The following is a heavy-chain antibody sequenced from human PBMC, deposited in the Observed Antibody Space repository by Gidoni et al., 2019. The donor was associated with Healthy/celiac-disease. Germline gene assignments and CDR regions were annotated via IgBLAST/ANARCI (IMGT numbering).Heavy chain of an antibody. D-gene: IGHD1-26*01. Sequence: HSGSTNYNPSLKSRVTISVDKSKNQFSLKLSPVTAADTAVYYCAREKGATGENYFDYWGQGTLVTVSS. J-gene: IGHJ4*02. CDR2: HSGST. V-gene: IGHV4-4*02. CDR3: AREKGATGENYFDY.